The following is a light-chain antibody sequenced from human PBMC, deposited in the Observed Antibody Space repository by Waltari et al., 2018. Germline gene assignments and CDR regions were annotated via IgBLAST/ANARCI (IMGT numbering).Light chain of an antibody. CDR2: RNL. CDR3: AAWDDDLSGWA. Sequence: QSVLSQPPSTSGTPGQRVPISCSGSRSNIGINTVSWYQQVPGAAPKLLIYRNLQRPSGVPDRFSGSKSGTSASLAISGLQSEDEADFYCAAWDDDLSGWAFGGGTTVTVL. V-gene: IGLV1-44*01. J-gene: IGLJ3*02. CDR1: RSNIGINT.